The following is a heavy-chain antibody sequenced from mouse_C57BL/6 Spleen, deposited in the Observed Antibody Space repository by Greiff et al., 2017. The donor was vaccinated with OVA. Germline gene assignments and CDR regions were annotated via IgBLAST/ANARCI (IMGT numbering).Heavy chain of an antibody. CDR2: ISDGGSYT. D-gene: IGHD3-2*02. CDR1: GFTFSSYA. J-gene: IGHJ3*01. Sequence: EVQLVESGGGLVKPGGSLKLSCAASGFTFSSYAMSWVRQTPEKRLEWVATISDGGSYTYYPDNVKGRFTISRDNAKNNLYLQMSHLKSEDTAMYYCASDSSGYSSFAYWGQGTLVTVSA. V-gene: IGHV5-4*01. CDR3: ASDSSGYSSFAY.